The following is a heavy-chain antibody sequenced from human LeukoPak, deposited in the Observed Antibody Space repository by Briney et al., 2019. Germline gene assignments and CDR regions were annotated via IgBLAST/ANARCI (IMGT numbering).Heavy chain of an antibody. D-gene: IGHD2-15*01. J-gene: IGHJ4*02. CDR3: ARGGKSGYFPDY. V-gene: IGHV3-21*01. Sequence: PGGSLRLSCAASGFTLSSYNMNWVRQAPGKGLEWVSSISSSSSYIYYADSVKGRFTISRDKAKNSLYLQMNSLRAEDTAVYYCARGGKSGYFPDYWGQGTLVTVSS. CDR1: GFTLSSYN. CDR2: ISSSSSYI.